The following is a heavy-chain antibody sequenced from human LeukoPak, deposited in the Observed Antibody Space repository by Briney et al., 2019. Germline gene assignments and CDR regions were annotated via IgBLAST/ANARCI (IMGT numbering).Heavy chain of an antibody. CDR2: ISWNSGSI. V-gene: IGHV3-9*01. D-gene: IGHD3-10*01. J-gene: IGHJ4*02. Sequence: GGSLRLSCAASGFTFDDYAMHWVRQAPGKGLEWVSGISWNSGSIGYADSVKGRFTISRDNVKNSLYLQMNSLRAEDTAVYYCARSYYGSGNFAQLDYWGQGTLVTVSS. CDR3: ARSYYGSGNFAQLDY. CDR1: GFTFDDYA.